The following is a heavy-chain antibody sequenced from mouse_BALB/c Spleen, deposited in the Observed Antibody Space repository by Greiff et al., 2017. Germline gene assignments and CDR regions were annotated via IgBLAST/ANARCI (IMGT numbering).Heavy chain of an antibody. D-gene: IGHD2-10*02. J-gene: IGHJ4*01. CDR2: ISSGGSYT. CDR1: GFTFSSYG. CDR3: TGPSPYDYYAMDY. V-gene: IGHV5-6*01. Sequence: EVQLLQSGGDLVKPGASLKLSCAASGFTFSSYGMPWVRQTPDKGLEWVATISSGGSYTYYPDSLKGRFTITRDNAKNTLYLQMSRLTSEDTAMYYCTGPSPYDYYAMDYWGQGTSVTVSS.